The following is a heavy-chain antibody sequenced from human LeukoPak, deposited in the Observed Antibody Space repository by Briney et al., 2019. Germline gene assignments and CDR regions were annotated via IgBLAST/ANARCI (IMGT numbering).Heavy chain of an antibody. J-gene: IGHJ6*03. CDR1: GFTFDDYA. D-gene: IGHD6-13*01. Sequence: PGRSLRLSCAASGFTFDDYAMHWVRQAPGKGLEWVSGISWNSGSIGYADSVKGRFTTSRDNAKNSLYLQMNSLRAEDTAVYYCARGYSSSWYVMVDYYYMDVWGKGTTVTVSS. V-gene: IGHV3-9*01. CDR2: ISWNSGSI. CDR3: ARGYSSSWYVMVDYYYMDV.